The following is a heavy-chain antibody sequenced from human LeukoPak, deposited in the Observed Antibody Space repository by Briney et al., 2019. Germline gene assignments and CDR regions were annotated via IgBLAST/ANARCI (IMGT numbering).Heavy chain of an antibody. J-gene: IGHJ2*01. CDR3: TRLEHGEGYFAL. CDR1: GGSISISYY. V-gene: IGHV4-39*01. D-gene: IGHD1/OR15-1a*01. CDR2: IYSSGST. Sequence: SETLSLTCTVSGGSISISYYWGWIRQPPGKGLEWIGSIYSSGSTYYKPSLKSRVTISADTSKNQFSLKLSSVTAADTAVYYCTRLEHGEGYFALWGRGTLFTVSS.